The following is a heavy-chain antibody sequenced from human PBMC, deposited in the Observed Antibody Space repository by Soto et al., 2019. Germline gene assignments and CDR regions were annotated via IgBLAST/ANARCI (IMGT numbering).Heavy chain of an antibody. V-gene: IGHV4-34*01. CDR3: ARGHEGYDFWSGAFDV. CDR2: INHSEST. J-gene: IGHJ3*01. D-gene: IGHD3-3*01. Sequence: PSETLSLTCAVYGGCFSGYYWSWIRQPPGKVLEWIGEINHSESTNFNLSLKSRVTISVDTSKNQFSLKLSSVTAAATAVYYCARGHEGYDFWSGAFDVWGQGTMVTVS. CDR1: GGCFSGYY.